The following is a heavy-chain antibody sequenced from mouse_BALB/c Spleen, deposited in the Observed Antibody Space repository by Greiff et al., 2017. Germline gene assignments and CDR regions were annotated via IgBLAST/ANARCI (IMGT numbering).Heavy chain of an antibody. CDR3: ALITTASGFAY. V-gene: IGHV1-82*01. CDR1: GYAFSSSW. J-gene: IGHJ3*01. CDR2: IYPGDGDT. Sequence: VKLVESGPELVKPGASVKISCKASGYAFSSSWMNWVKQRPGQGLEWIGRIYPGDGDTNYNGKFKGKATLTADKSSSTAYMQLSSLTSVDSAVYFCALITTASGFAYWGQGTLVTVSA. D-gene: IGHD1-2*01.